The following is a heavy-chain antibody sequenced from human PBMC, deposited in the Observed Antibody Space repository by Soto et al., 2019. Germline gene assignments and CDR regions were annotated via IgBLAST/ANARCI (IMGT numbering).Heavy chain of an antibody. J-gene: IGHJ4*02. Sequence: QVHLVQSGAEVKKPGASVKVSCKASGYTFTSYGITWVRQAPGQGLEWMGWISAHNGNTDYAQKLQGRVIVTRDTSPTPAYMELRSLLSVATAVYYCARGGYGDYWGQGALVTVSS. V-gene: IGHV1-18*01. CDR3: ARGGYGDY. CDR2: ISAHNGNT. CDR1: GYTFTSYG. D-gene: IGHD1-1*01.